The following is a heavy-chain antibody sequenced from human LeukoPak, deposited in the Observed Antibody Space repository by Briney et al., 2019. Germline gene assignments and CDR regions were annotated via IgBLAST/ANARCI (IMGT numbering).Heavy chain of an antibody. J-gene: IGHJ6*04. CDR1: GFTFSNYA. D-gene: IGHD3-10*02. CDR3: AELGITMIGGV. CDR2: ISGYGGST. V-gene: IGHV3-23*01. Sequence: GGSLRLSCAASGFTFSNYAMSWVRQAPGKGLEWVSGISGYGGSTYYADSVKGRFTISRDNSKNTLYLQMNSLRAEDTAVYYCAELGITMIGGVWGKGTTVTISS.